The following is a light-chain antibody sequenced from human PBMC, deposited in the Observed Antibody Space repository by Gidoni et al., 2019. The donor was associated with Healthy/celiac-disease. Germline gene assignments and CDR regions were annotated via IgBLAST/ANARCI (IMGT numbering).Light chain of an antibody. CDR3: QQRSNWPSFT. Sequence: EIVLTQPPATLSLSPGERATLSCRASQSVSSYLAWYQQKPGQAPRLLINDASNRATGIPARFSGSGSGTDFTLTISSLEPEDFAVYYCQQRSNWPSFTFGPGTKVEIK. CDR2: DAS. J-gene: IGKJ3*01. V-gene: IGKV3-11*01. CDR1: QSVSSY.